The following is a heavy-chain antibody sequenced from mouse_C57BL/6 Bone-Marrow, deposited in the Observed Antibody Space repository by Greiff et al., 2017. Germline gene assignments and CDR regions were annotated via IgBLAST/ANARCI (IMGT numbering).Heavy chain of an antibody. J-gene: IGHJ2*01. Sequence: QVQLQQSGPELVKPGASVKISCKASGYAFSSSWMNWVKQRPGKGLEWIGRIYPGDGDTNYNGKVKGKATLTADKSYSTAYMQLSRLTSEDSAVYFCARVGNYYYGLDYWGQGTTLTVSS. CDR1: GYAFSSSW. D-gene: IGHD1-1*01. CDR2: IYPGDGDT. V-gene: IGHV1-82*01. CDR3: ARVGNYYYGLDY.